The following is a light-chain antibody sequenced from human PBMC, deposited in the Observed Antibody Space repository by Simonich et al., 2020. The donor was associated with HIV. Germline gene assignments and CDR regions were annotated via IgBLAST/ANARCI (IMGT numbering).Light chain of an antibody. CDR2: EGS. Sequence: QSALTQPASVSGSPGQSITISCTGTSSDVGGYNLVSWYQQDPGKAPKLMIYEGSKRPSGVSNRFSGSKSGNTASLTISGLQAEDEADYYCSSYTSSSTSHYVFGTGTKVTVL. CDR1: SSDVGGYNL. J-gene: IGLJ1*01. CDR3: SSYTSSSTSHYV. V-gene: IGLV2-14*02.